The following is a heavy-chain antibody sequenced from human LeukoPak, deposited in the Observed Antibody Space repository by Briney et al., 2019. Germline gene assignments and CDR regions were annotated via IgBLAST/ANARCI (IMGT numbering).Heavy chain of an antibody. D-gene: IGHD6-13*01. CDR3: ARDSSWYSFDY. V-gene: IGHV3-33*01. J-gene: IGHJ4*02. Sequence: PGRSLRLSCAASGFTFSSYGMHWVRQAPGKGLEWVAVIWYYGSNKYYADSVKGRFTISRDNSKNTLYLQMNSLRAEDTAVYYCARDSSWYSFDYWGQGTLVTVSS. CDR2: IWYYGSNK. CDR1: GFTFSSYG.